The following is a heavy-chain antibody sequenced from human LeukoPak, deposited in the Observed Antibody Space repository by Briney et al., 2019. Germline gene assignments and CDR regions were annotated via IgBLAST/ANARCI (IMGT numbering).Heavy chain of an antibody. CDR3: ARRQNYYDSSGYCDY. V-gene: IGHV4-59*08. Sequence: SETLSLTCTVSGGSISSYYWSWIRQPPGKGLEWIGYIYYSGSTNYNPSLKSRVTISVDTSKNQFSLKLSSVTAADTAVYYCARRQNYYDSSGYCDYWGQGTLVTVSS. J-gene: IGHJ4*02. CDR1: GGSISSYY. CDR2: IYYSGST. D-gene: IGHD3-22*01.